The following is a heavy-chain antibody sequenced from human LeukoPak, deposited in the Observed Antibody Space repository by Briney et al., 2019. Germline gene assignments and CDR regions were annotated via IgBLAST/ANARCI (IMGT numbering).Heavy chain of an antibody. J-gene: IGHJ4*02. Sequence: GGSLRLSCVGSGFTFSNYAMSWVRQAPGKGLDWVSVISGSAHKIRYADSVRGRFTISRDNSENTVYLQMNNLRGEDTTIYYCAGRITGYSSGYVFWGQGTLVTVSS. CDR1: GFTFSNYA. CDR3: AGRITGYSSGYVF. CDR2: ISGSAHKI. D-gene: IGHD5-18*01. V-gene: IGHV3-23*01.